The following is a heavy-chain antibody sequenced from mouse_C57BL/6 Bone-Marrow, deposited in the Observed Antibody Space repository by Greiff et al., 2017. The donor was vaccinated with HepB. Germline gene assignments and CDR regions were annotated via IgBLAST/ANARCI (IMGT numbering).Heavy chain of an antibody. D-gene: IGHD3-2*02. Sequence: EVKLVESGGDLVKPGGSLKLSCAASGFTFSSYGMSWVRQTPDKRLEWVATISSGGSYTYYPDSVKGRFTISRDNAKNTLYLQMSSLKSEDTAMYYCARNRQLRLLLFYCWGQGALVTVSA. CDR1: GFTFSSYG. V-gene: IGHV5-6*01. CDR3: ARNRQLRLLLFYC. J-gene: IGHJ3*01. CDR2: ISSGGSYT.